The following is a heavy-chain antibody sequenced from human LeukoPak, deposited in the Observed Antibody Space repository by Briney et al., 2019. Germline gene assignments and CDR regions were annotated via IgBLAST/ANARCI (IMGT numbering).Heavy chain of an antibody. CDR1: GFTFSSYE. D-gene: IGHD1-26*01. CDR3: AREAREWELQYYYYMDV. Sequence: GGSLRLSCAASGFTFSSYEMNWVRQAPGKGLEWVSYISSSGSTIYYADSVKGRFTISRDNAKNSLYLQMNSLRAEDTAVYYCAREAREWELQYYYYMDVWGKGTTVTVSS. V-gene: IGHV3-48*03. CDR2: ISSSGSTI. J-gene: IGHJ6*03.